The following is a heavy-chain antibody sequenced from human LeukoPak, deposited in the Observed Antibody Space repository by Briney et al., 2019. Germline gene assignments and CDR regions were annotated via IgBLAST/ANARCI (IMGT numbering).Heavy chain of an antibody. Sequence: PGGSLRLSCAASGFTFSSYGMHWVRQAPGKGLEWVAFIRYDGSNKYYADSVKGRFIISRDNSKNTLYLQMNSLRAEDTAVYYCARDRVRIASYYFDSWGQGTLVTVSS. CDR1: GFTFSSYG. D-gene: IGHD6-13*01. J-gene: IGHJ4*02. CDR3: ARDRVRIASYYFDS. V-gene: IGHV3-30*02. CDR2: IRYDGSNK.